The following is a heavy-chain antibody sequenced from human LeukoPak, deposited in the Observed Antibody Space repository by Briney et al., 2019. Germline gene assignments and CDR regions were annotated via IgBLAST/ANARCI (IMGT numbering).Heavy chain of an antibody. CDR2: ISSNNGYI. V-gene: IGHV3-21*01. J-gene: IGHJ4*02. CDR1: GFSFSSYR. D-gene: IGHD6-6*01. Sequence: PGGSLRPSCAASGFSFSSYRMNWVRQAPGKGLEWVASISSNNGYIYYADSVKGRFTSSRDNGENSLHLQMNSLRAEDAAVYYCARDLGTRKSIAFADWGQGTLVTVSS. CDR3: ARDLGTRKSIAFAD.